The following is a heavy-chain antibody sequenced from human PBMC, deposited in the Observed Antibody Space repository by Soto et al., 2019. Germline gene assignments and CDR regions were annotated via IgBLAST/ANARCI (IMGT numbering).Heavy chain of an antibody. Sequence: EVQLVESGGDLVQPGGSLRLSCEASGITVSSNYMSWVRQAAGKGLEWVSIIYSDGSTYHADSVKGRFTISRDNSKNTLYLPMNSLRAEDTAVYYCAREASSGWQYYFHYWGQGTLVTVSS. CDR2: IYSDGST. V-gene: IGHV3-66*01. CDR3: AREASSGWQYYFHY. J-gene: IGHJ4*02. D-gene: IGHD6-19*01. CDR1: GITVSSNY.